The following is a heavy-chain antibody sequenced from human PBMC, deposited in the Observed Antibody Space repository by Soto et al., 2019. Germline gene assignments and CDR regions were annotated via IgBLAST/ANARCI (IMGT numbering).Heavy chain of an antibody. CDR1: GFTFSDYY. V-gene: IGHV3-11*01. CDR3: ARDADILTGSDAFDI. CDR2: ISSRSSTI. D-gene: IGHD3-9*01. Sequence: GGSLRLSCAASGFTFSDYYMSWIRQAPWKGLEWVSYISSRSSTIFYADSVKGRFTISRDNVKNSLYLQMNSLRAEDTAVYYCARDADILTGSDAFDIWGQGTMVTVSS. J-gene: IGHJ3*02.